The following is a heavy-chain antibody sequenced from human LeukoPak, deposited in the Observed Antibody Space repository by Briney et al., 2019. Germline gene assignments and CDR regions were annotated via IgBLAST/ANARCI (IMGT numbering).Heavy chain of an antibody. D-gene: IGHD6-19*01. CDR1: GFTFSSYS. CDR2: IKSKTDGGTT. J-gene: IGHJ4*02. Sequence: GSLRLSCAASGFTFSSYSMNWVRQAPGKGLEWVGRIKSKTDGGTTDYAAPVKGRFTISGDDSKNTLYLQMNSLKTEDTAVYYCTTDIAVAGSWSQGTLVTVSS. V-gene: IGHV3-15*01. CDR3: TTDIAVAGS.